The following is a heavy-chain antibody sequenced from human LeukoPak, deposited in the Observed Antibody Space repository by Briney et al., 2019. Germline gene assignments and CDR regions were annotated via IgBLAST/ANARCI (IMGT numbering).Heavy chain of an antibody. V-gene: IGHV3-48*04. Sequence: GGSLRLSCAASGFKFGSFSMNWVRQAPGKGLEWLPYITSDSSSTYYSDSVKGRFTISRDNAKNSLYLQMNSLRAEDTAVYYCARVIGSYGDSAYWGQGTLVTVSS. CDR2: ITSDSSST. CDR1: GFKFGSFS. J-gene: IGHJ4*02. CDR3: ARVIGSYGDSAY. D-gene: IGHD4-17*01.